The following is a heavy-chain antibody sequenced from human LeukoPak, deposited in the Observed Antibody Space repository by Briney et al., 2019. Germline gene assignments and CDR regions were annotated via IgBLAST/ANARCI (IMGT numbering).Heavy chain of an antibody. J-gene: IGHJ6*03. V-gene: IGHV4-61*02. CDR2: IYTSGTT. CDR3: ARWSGSVTARNYYHYMDV. CDR1: GGSVRRGNYY. D-gene: IGHD6-6*01. Sequence: SQTLSLTCTVSGGSVRRGNYYWTWIRQPAGSGLEWIGRIYTSGTTDYNPSLRTRVTISVDASRNQFSLNLSSVTAADTAVYYCARWSGSVTARNYYHYMDVWGEGTTVTVSS.